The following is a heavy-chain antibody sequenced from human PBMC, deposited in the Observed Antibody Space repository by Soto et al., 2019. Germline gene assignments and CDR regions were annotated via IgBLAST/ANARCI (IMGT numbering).Heavy chain of an antibody. CDR3: AKSPAGLLWFGEPADY. J-gene: IGHJ4*02. Sequence: EVQLLESGGGLVQPGGSLRLSCAASGFTFSSYAMSWVRQAPGKGLEWVSAISASGASTYYAHPVKGRFTISRDKTKHSLYLPMNRLRAEDTAVYYCAKSPAGLLWFGEPADYWGQGSLVTVCS. CDR2: ISASGAST. CDR1: GFTFSSYA. D-gene: IGHD3-10*01. V-gene: IGHV3-23*01.